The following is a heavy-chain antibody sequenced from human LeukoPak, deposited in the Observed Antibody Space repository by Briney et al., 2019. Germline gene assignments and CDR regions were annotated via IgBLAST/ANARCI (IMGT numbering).Heavy chain of an antibody. CDR3: ARVALDFWSGLENWFDP. Sequence: SETLSLTCTVSGGSISSYYWTWIRQPAGKGLEWIGRIYTSGSTNYNPSLKSRVTISVDTSKNQFSLKLSSVTAADTAVYYCARVALDFWSGLENWFDPWGQGTLVTVSS. CDR2: IYTSGST. CDR1: GGSISSYY. D-gene: IGHD3-3*01. V-gene: IGHV4-4*07. J-gene: IGHJ5*02.